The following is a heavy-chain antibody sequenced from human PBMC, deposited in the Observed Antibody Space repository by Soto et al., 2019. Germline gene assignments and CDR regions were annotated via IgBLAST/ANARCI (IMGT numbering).Heavy chain of an antibody. J-gene: IGHJ4*02. CDR2: INHSGST. Sequence: SETLSLTCAVYGGSFSGYYWSWIRQPPGKGLEWIGEINHSGSTNYNPSLKSRVTISVDTSKNQFSLKLSSVTAADTAVYYCASGYNWNYPDYWGQGTLVTVSS. CDR3: ASGYNWNYPDY. V-gene: IGHV4-34*01. CDR1: GGSFSGYY. D-gene: IGHD1-20*01.